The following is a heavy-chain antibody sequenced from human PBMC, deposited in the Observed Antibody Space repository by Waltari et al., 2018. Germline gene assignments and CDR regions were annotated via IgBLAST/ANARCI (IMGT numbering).Heavy chain of an antibody. CDR2: INDDGSRT. D-gene: IGHD3-9*01. CDR3: GRESTTDWYVDH. V-gene: IGHV3-74*01. Sequence: EVQMVESGGGLVQPGGSLSLSCAASGFTFSRHLMHWVRQGPGKGLVWVARINDDGSRTADADSVKGRVTISRDNAKNILYLEMSSLTAEDTAVYYCGRESTTDWYVDHWGQGTLVTVSS. J-gene: IGHJ4*02. CDR1: GFTFSRHL.